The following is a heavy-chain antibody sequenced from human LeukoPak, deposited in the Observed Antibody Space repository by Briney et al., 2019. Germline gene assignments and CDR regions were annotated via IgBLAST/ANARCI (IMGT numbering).Heavy chain of an antibody. D-gene: IGHD2-15*01. CDR1: GGSMSSYY. J-gene: IGHJ4*02. V-gene: IGHV4-59*01. Sequence: SETLSLTCTVSGGSMSSYYWSWIRQPPGKGLEWIGYIYYSGSTKYNPSLKSRVTISVDTSKNQFSLKLRSVTAADTAVYYCARVGYCSGGGCYGLDYWGQGTLVTVSS. CDR2: IYYSGST. CDR3: ARVGYCSGGGCYGLDY.